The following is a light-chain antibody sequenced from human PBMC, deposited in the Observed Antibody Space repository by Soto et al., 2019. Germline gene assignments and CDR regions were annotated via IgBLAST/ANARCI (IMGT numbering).Light chain of an antibody. V-gene: IGKV3-15*01. J-gene: IGKJ1*01. CDR3: QDYSDWPTWT. Sequence: EIVMTQSPATLSVSPGERATLSCRASQTISTNLAWYQQKPGQAPRLLIYGASTRATGIPARFSGSGSGTEFTLIIISLQSEDFAVYYCQDYSDWPTWTFGQGTKVDIK. CDR2: GAS. CDR1: QTISTN.